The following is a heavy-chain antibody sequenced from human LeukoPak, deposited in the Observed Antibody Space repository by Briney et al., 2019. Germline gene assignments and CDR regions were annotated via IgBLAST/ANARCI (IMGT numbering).Heavy chain of an antibody. J-gene: IGHJ3*02. CDR3: AKGHSSGWYGDAFDI. Sequence: PGGSLRLSCAASGFTFSSYAMSWVRQAPGKGLEWVSTITTSGSSTYYADSVKGRFTISRDNSKNTLHLQMNSQRADDTAVYYCAKGHSSGWYGDAFDIWGQGTMVTVSS. CDR2: ITTSGSST. V-gene: IGHV3-23*01. CDR1: GFTFSSYA. D-gene: IGHD6-19*01.